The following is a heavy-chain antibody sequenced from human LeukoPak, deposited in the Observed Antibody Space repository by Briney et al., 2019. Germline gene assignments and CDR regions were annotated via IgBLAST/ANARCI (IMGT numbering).Heavy chain of an antibody. CDR2: ISSSSSYI. J-gene: IGHJ4*02. V-gene: IGHV3-21*01. Sequence: GGSLRLSCAASGFAFSSYSMNWVRQAPGKGLEWVSSISSSSSYIYYADSVKGRFTISRDNAKNSLYLQMNSLRAEDTAVYYCAREREDYDILTGYYKVFDYWGQGTLVTVSS. CDR3: AREREDYDILTGYYKVFDY. CDR1: GFAFSSYS. D-gene: IGHD3-9*01.